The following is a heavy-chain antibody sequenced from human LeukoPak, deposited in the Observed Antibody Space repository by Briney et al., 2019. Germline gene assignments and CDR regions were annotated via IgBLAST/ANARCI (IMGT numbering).Heavy chain of an antibody. CDR3: ARQKYSSGWIGREFDY. Sequence: SETLSLTCAVYGGSFSGYYWSWIRQPPGKGLEWIGEINHSGSTNYNPSLKSRVTISVDTSKNQFSLKLSSVTAADTAVYYCARQKYSSGWIGREFDYWGQGTLVTVSS. CDR2: INHSGST. J-gene: IGHJ4*02. V-gene: IGHV4-34*01. CDR1: GGSFSGYY. D-gene: IGHD6-19*01.